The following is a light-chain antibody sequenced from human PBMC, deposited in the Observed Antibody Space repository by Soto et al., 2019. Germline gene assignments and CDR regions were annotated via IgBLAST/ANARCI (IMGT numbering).Light chain of an antibody. CDR2: GNK. CDR3: QSFDAGVSGYV. Sequence: QSVVTSPPSGSGALGPIVTIFCPGSGLNIGADDDVHWYQQLPGTAPKVIIYGNKIRPSGVPDRFSGSKSGTSASLAITGLQAEDEAEYYCQSFDAGVSGYVFGPGTKVTVL. CDR1: GLNIGADDD. J-gene: IGLJ1*01. V-gene: IGLV1-40*01.